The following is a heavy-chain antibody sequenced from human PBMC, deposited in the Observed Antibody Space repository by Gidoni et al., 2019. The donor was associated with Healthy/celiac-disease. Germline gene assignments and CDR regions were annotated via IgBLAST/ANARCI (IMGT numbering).Heavy chain of an antibody. Sequence: QVQLVQSGAEVKKPGSSVKVSCKASGGTFRRYAISWVRQAPGQGLEWMGGIIPIFGTANYEQKFQGRVTITADESTSTAYMELSSLRSEDTAVYYCAREDPTDSSASRYFDYWGQGTLVTVSS. CDR3: AREDPTDSSASRYFDY. CDR2: IIPIFGTA. V-gene: IGHV1-69*01. D-gene: IGHD3-22*01. J-gene: IGHJ4*02. CDR1: GGTFRRYA.